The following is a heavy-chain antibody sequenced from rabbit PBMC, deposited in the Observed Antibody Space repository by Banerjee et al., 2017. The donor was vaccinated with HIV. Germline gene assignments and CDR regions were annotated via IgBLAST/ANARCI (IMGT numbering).Heavy chain of an antibody. Sequence: QEQLEESGGDLVKPEGSLTLTCTASGFDFSSDAMCWVRQAPGKGLEWIACINTSSGNTVYASWAKGRFTISKTSSTTVTLQMTSLTAADTATYLCARDLAGVIGWNFNLWGPGTLVTVS. D-gene: IGHD4-1*01. CDR3: ARDLAGVIGWNFNL. CDR2: INTSSGNT. J-gene: IGHJ4*01. V-gene: IGHV1S45*01. CDR1: GFDFSSDA.